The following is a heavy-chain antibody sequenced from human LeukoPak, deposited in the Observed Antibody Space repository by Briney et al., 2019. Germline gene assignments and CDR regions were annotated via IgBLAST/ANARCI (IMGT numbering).Heavy chain of an antibody. CDR2: IHYSGST. J-gene: IGHJ4*02. CDR3: ARDRGRGAARDY. CDR1: GGSVSSGNYY. V-gene: IGHV4-61*01. D-gene: IGHD2-15*01. Sequence: PSETLSLTCTVSGGSVSSGNYYWSWMRQPPGKGLEWIGYIHYSGSTNYNPSLHSRVTLSLDTSKNQFSLKLSSGTAADTAVYYFARDRGRGAARDYWGQGTLVTVSS.